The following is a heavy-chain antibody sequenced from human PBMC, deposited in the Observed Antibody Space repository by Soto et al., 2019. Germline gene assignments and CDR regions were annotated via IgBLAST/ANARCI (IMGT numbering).Heavy chain of an antibody. CDR2: IYYSGST. D-gene: IGHD2-15*01. J-gene: IGHJ3*02. CDR3: ARLVRYCSGGSCYSVSAFDI. V-gene: IGHV4-59*08. Sequence: QVQLQESGPGLVKPSETLSLTCTVSGGSISSYYWSWIRQPPGKGLEWIGYIYYSGSTNYNPSLKSRVTISVDTSKHQFSLKLSSVTAADTAVYYCARLVRYCSGGSCYSVSAFDIWGQGTMVTVSS. CDR1: GGSISSYY.